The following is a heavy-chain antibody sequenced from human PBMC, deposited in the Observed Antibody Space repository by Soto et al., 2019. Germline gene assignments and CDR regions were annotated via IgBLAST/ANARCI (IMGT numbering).Heavy chain of an antibody. CDR1: GFTFSSYS. V-gene: IGHV3-23*01. CDR3: AKKVNSGPGSQYFDY. Sequence: GGSLRLSCAASGFTFSSYSMSWVRQAPGKGLEWVSGFRTGGDGGTTYYADSVKGRFTISRDNSKNMLFLQMNSLRAEDTAIYYCAKKVNSGPGSQYFDYWGQGTLVTVSS. CDR2: FRTGGDGGTT. J-gene: IGHJ4*02. D-gene: IGHD3-10*01.